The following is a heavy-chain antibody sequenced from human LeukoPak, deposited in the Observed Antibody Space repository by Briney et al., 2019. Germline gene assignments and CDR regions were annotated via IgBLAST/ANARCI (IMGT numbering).Heavy chain of an antibody. J-gene: IGHJ5*02. CDR3: ARDAVSSSWKTYNWFDP. CDR1: GGSVSSSFYY. Sequence: SETLSLTCIVSGGSVSSSFYYWGWVRQPPGKGLEWIGRIFCSGSTYVNPTLDSRVTISVDTSQNPFALKLGCVSAGDTAVYYCARDAVSSSWKTYNWFDPWGQGTLVTVSS. D-gene: IGHD6-13*01. V-gene: IGHV4-39*06. CDR2: IFCSGST.